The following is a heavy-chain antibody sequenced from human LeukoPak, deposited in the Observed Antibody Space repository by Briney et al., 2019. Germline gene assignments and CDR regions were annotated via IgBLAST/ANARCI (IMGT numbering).Heavy chain of an antibody. D-gene: IGHD3-3*01. J-gene: IGHJ4*02. CDR1: GFTFSNYW. V-gene: IGHV3-74*01. CDR2: INSDGSST. CDR3: ARDYDFWSGFFDY. Sequence: PGESLRLSCAASGFTFSNYWMHWVRQAPGKGLVWVSRINSDGSSTSYADSVKGRFTISRDNAKNTLSLQMNSLRAEDTAVYYCARDYDFWSGFFDYWGQGTLVTVSS.